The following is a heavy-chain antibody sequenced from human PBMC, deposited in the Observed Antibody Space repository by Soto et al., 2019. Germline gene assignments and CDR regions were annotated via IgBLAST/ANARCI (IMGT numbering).Heavy chain of an antibody. Sequence: PGGSLRLSCAASGFTFSSHSMNWVRQAPGKGLEWVSYISSSSSTIYYADSVKGRFTISRDNAKNSLYLQMNSLRDEDKAVYYCARDGHGNSSPSGYHGMDVWGQGTTFTVSS. D-gene: IGHD6-13*01. J-gene: IGHJ6*02. CDR3: ARDGHGNSSPSGYHGMDV. V-gene: IGHV3-48*02. CDR1: GFTFSSHS. CDR2: ISSSSSTI.